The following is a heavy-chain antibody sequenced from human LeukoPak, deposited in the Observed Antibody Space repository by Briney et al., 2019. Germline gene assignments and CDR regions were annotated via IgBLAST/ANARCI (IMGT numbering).Heavy chain of an antibody. J-gene: IGHJ4*02. CDR3: ARGRLGDSFDY. CDR1: GGSITSGSYY. V-gene: IGHV4-61*02. D-gene: IGHD3-16*01. Sequence: SQTLSLTCIVSGGSITSGSYYWNWIRQPAGKVLEWIGRIYISDSTNYNPSLKSRVTISVDTSKNQFSLNLSSVTAADTAVYYCARGRLGDSFDYWGQGILVTVSS. CDR2: IYISDST.